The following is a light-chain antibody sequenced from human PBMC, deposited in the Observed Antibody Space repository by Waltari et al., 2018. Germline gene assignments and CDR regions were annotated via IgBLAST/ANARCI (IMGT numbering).Light chain of an antibody. Sequence: DIQMTQSPSSLSASVGDRVTITCRASQSISSHLNWYQQKPGKAPKLLIYAASTLQSGVPSRFSGGGSGTDFTLSINSLQPEDFATYFCQQSYSPLYSFVQGTKLEF. CDR1: QSISSH. V-gene: IGKV1-39*01. CDR2: AAS. CDR3: QQSYSPLYS. J-gene: IGKJ2*03.